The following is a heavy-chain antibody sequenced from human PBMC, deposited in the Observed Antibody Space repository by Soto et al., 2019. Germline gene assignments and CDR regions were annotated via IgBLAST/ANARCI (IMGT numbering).Heavy chain of an antibody. CDR3: ARGRGYSYGYEYYYYYGMDV. V-gene: IGHV1-69*13. D-gene: IGHD5-18*01. Sequence: SVKVSCKASGGTFSSYAISWVRQAPGQGLEWMGGIIPIFGTANYAQKFQGRVTITADESTSTAYMELSSLRSEDTAVYYCARGRGYSYGYEYYYYYGMDVWGQGTPVTVSS. CDR2: IIPIFGTA. CDR1: GGTFSSYA. J-gene: IGHJ6*02.